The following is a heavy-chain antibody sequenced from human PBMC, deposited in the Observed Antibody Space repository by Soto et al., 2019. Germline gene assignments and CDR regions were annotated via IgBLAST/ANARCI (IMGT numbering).Heavy chain of an antibody. CDR1: GFTLSRHT. CDR3: VRDYYDTSGYPNTFDM. J-gene: IGHJ3*02. Sequence: VGSLRLSCAASGFTLSRHTMNWVRQAPGKGLEWVSFIGSRTSDIYYADSVKGRFTISRDNAKNSLYLDLTRLRAEDTAVYFCVRDYYDTSGYPNTFDMWGQGTMVTVSS. CDR2: IGSRTSDI. D-gene: IGHD3-22*01. V-gene: IGHV3-21*01.